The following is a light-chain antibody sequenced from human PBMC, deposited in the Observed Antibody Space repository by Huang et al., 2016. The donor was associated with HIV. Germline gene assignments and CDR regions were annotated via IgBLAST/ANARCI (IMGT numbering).Light chain of an antibody. CDR1: QSVLSSSNNENY. J-gene: IGKJ3*01. CDR3: QQYYTTPPT. V-gene: IGKV4-1*01. CDR2: WAS. Sequence: DIVMTQSPDSLPVSLGERATINCKSSQSVLSSSNNENYVAWYQQKPGQHPKLLIYWASTRESGVPNRFSGSGSGTDFTLTITSLQAEDVAVYYCQQYYTTPPTFGPGTKLDIK.